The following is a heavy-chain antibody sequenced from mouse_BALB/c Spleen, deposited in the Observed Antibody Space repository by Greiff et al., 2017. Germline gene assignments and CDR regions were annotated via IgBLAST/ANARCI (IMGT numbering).Heavy chain of an antibody. D-gene: IGHD1-1*01. V-gene: IGHV5-9-4*01. Sequence: EVNVVESGGGLVKPGGSLKLSCAASGFTFSSYAMSWVRQSPEKRLEWVAEISSGGSYTYYPDTVTGRFTISRDNAKNTLYLEMSSLRSEDTAMYYCARRTTVGYFDVWGAGTTVTVSS. CDR1: GFTFSSYA. CDR2: ISSGGSYT. J-gene: IGHJ1*01. CDR3: ARRTTVGYFDV.